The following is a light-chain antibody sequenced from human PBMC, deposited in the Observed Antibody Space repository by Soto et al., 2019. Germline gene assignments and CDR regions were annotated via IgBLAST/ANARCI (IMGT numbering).Light chain of an antibody. Sequence: DIQMTQSPSTLSASVGDRVTITCRASQSLRNWLAWYQQKPGKAPKLLIYKASSLESGVPSRFSGSGSGAEFTLTINCLQPDDFATYYCQQYDTHSWTFGQGTKVEIK. V-gene: IGKV1-5*03. CDR2: KAS. CDR1: QSLRNW. CDR3: QQYDTHSWT. J-gene: IGKJ1*01.